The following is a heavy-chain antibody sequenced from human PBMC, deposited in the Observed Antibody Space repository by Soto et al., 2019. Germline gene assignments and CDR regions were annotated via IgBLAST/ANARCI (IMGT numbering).Heavy chain of an antibody. J-gene: IGHJ6*03. D-gene: IGHD6-19*01. V-gene: IGHV3-15*01. CDR1: GFTFSNAW. CDR3: TTSRSSGWYYYYYYMDV. Sequence: GESLKISCAASGFTFSNAWMSWVRQAPGKGLEWVGRIKSKTDGGTTDYAAPVKGRFTISRDDSKNTLYLQMNSLKTEDTAVYYCTTSRSSGWYYYYYYMDVWGKGTTVTVSS. CDR2: IKSKTDGGTT.